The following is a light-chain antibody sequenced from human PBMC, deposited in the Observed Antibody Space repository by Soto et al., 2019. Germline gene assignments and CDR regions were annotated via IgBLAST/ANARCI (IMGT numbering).Light chain of an antibody. CDR2: DAS. Sequence: DIQMTQAPSTLSASVGDRVTMTCRASQSISSWLTWYQQKPGKAPKLLIYDASSLESGVPSRFSGSGSGTEFTLTISSLQPDDLATYYCQQYNSYPFTFGPGTKVDIK. J-gene: IGKJ3*01. CDR3: QQYNSYPFT. V-gene: IGKV1-5*01. CDR1: QSISSW.